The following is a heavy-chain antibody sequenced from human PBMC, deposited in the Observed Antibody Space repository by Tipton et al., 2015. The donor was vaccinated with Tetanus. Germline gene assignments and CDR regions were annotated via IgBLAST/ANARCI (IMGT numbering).Heavy chain of an antibody. V-gene: IGHV4-34*01. D-gene: IGHD3-10*01. J-gene: IGHJ5*02. CDR3: ARASVTILRGVMIRGTGWFDP. Sequence: TLSLTCAVYGGSFSGYYCTWIRQSPGKGLEWIGEIHPSGIVSYTPSLKSRVAILLDTSANQFSLKLTSVTAADTAVYYCARASVTILRGVMIRGTGWFDPWGQGTLVTVSS. CDR2: IHPSGIV. CDR1: GGSFSGYY.